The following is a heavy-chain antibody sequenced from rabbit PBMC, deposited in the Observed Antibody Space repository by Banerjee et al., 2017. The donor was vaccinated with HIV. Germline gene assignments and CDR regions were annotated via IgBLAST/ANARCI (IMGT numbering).Heavy chain of an antibody. CDR3: ARDLAGVTGWNFGL. Sequence: QEQLEESGGDLVKPEGSLTLTCTASGFSFSSTYWMYWVRQAPGKGLEWIACIYAGSTGTTYYASWAKGRFTISRTSSTTVTLQMTSLTAADTATYFCARDLAGVTGWNFGLWGPGTLVTVS. V-gene: IGHV1S45*01. CDR1: GFSFSSTYW. D-gene: IGHD4-1*01. J-gene: IGHJ6*01. CDR2: IYAGSTGTT.